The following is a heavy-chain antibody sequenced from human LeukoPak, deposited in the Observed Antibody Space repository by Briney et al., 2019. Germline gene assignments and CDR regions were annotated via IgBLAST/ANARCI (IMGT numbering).Heavy chain of an antibody. CDR3: ARWQGDSSNWGRTRGYGMDV. CDR1: GGSIGSYY. CDR2: IHYSGYI. D-gene: IGHD6-13*01. V-gene: IGHV4-59*01. Sequence: PSETLSLTCSVSGGSIGSYYWNWLRQPPGKGLEWVGCIHYSGYIIYNPSLESRVTISADTSKDQFSLKMSSVTAADTALYYCARWQGDSSNWGRTRGYGMDVWGQGITVIVSS. J-gene: IGHJ6*02.